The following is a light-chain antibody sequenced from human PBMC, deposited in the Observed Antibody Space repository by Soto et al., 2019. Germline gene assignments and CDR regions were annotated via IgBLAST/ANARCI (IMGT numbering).Light chain of an antibody. J-gene: IGKJ3*01. CDR2: DAS. CDR3: QQRSNWPT. CDR1: QSVSSY. V-gene: IGKV3-11*01. Sequence: EIVLTQSPATLSLSPGERATLSYRASQSVSSYLAWYQQKPGQAPRLLIYDASNRATGIPARFSGSGSGTDFTLTISSLEPEEFAVYYCQQRSNWPTFGPGTKVDIK.